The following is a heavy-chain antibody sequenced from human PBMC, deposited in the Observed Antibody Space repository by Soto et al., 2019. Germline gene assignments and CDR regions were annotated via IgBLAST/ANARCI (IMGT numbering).Heavy chain of an antibody. CDR2: IIPIFGTA. CDR1: GGTFSSYA. D-gene: IGHD2-15*01. J-gene: IGHJ5*02. CDR3: ARSGYCSGGSCQYNWFDP. Sequence: VKVSCKASGGTFSSYAISWVRQAPGQGLEWMGGIIPIFGTANYAQKFQGRVTITADESTSTAYMELSSLRSEDTAVYYCARSGYCSGGSCQYNWFDPWGQGTLVTVSS. V-gene: IGHV1-69*01.